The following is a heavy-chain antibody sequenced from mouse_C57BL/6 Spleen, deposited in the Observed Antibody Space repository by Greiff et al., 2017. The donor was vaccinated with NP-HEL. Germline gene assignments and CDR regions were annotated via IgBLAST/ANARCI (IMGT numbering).Heavy chain of an antibody. D-gene: IGHD1-1*01. J-gene: IGHJ2*01. CDR3: ARTVVARAYFDY. V-gene: IGHV14-2*01. CDR1: GFNIKDYY. Sequence: VQLQQSGAELVKPGASVKLSCTASGFNIKDYYMPWVKQRTEQGLEWIGRVDPEDGETKYAPKFQGKATITADTSSNPAYLQLSSLTSEDTAVYYCARTVVARAYFDYWGQGTTLTVSS. CDR2: VDPEDGET.